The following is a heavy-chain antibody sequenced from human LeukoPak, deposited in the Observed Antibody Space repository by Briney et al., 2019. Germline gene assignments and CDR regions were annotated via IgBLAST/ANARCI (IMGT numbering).Heavy chain of an antibody. CDR1: GGSISGYY. J-gene: IGHJ4*02. CDR2: IHHTGTT. Sequence: PSETLSLTCTVSGGSISGYYWSWIRQAPGKGLEWIGYIHHTGTTHYNPSLESRVTMSVGSYKNQFSLKLTSVTAADTAVYYCARGSPRVESWGQGTRVTVSS. V-gene: IGHV4-59*13. CDR3: ARGSPRVES.